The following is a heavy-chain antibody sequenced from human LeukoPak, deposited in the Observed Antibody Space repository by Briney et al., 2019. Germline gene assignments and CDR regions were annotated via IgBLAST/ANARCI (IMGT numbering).Heavy chain of an antibody. CDR3: ASGAYHPFDF. CDR2: ISAYNGHT. D-gene: IGHD1-14*01. Sequence: ASVKVSCKGSGYPFSSYGITWVRQAPGQGLEWVGWISAYNGHTQYGQNVQGRVTMTTETSTTTAYLELRNLTADDTAVYFCASGAYHPFDFWGQGTLVTVSS. J-gene: IGHJ4*02. CDR1: GYPFSSYG. V-gene: IGHV1-18*01.